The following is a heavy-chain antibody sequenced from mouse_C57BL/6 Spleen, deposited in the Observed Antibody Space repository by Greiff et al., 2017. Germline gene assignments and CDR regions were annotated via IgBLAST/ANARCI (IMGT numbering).Heavy chain of an antibody. CDR2: IDPETGGT. Sequence: QVQLQQSGAELVRPGASVTLSCKASGYTFTDYEMHWVKQTPVHGLEWIGAIDPETGGTAYNQKFKGKAILTADKSSSTAYMELRSLTSEDAAVYYCTRARNWGLDYWGQGTTLTVSS. J-gene: IGHJ2*01. CDR1: GYTFTDYE. D-gene: IGHD4-1*01. V-gene: IGHV1-15*01. CDR3: TRARNWGLDY.